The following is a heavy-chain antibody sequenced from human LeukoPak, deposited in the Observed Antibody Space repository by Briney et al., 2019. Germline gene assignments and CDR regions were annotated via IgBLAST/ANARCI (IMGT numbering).Heavy chain of an antibody. V-gene: IGHV4-31*03. Sequence: SQTLSLTCSISGGSISSGGYYWSWIRQHPVKGLEWIGYIYYSGSTYSGSTDYNPSLKSRVTISVDTSKNQFSLKLSSVTAADTAVYYYARGKRSSSWPPVTVDYWGQGTLVTVYS. CDR1: GGSISSGGYY. D-gene: IGHD6-13*01. CDR2: IYYSGST. CDR3: ARGKRSSSWPPVTVDY. J-gene: IGHJ4*02.